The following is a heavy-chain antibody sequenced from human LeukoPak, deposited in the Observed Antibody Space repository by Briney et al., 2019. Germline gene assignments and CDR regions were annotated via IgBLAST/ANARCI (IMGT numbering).Heavy chain of an antibody. CDR2: IIGGGRFT. Sequence: GGALRLSRAASGFTFSDYYMSWIRQAPGKGLERVSYIIGGGRFTNSADSVKGRCTISRDNAKNSLYLQMNSLRAEDTAVYYCAREYGSGTCFDFWGQGTLVTVSS. J-gene: IGHJ4*02. V-gene: IGHV3-11*05. D-gene: IGHD3-10*01. CDR1: GFTFSDYY. CDR3: AREYGSGTCFDF.